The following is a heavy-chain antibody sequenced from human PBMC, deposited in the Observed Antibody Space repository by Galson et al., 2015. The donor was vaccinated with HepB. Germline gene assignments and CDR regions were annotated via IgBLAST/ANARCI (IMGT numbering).Heavy chain of an antibody. J-gene: IGHJ3*02. D-gene: IGHD3-3*01. CDR3: ARGPLGVGQGALDI. CDR2: INPNSGGT. Sequence: SVKVSCKASGYTFTGYYMHWVRQAPGQGLEWMGWINPNSGGTNYAQKFQGWVTMTRDTSISTAYMELSRLRSDDTAVYYCARGPLGVGQGALDIWGQGTMVTVSS. CDR1: GYTFTGYY. V-gene: IGHV1-2*04.